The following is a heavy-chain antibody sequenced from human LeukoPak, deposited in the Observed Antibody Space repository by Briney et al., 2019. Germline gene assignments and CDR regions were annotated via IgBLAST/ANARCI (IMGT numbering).Heavy chain of an antibody. CDR3: ASGGQVAAAGTEDAFDI. V-gene: IGHV1-2*02. Sequence: ASVKVSCKASGYTFTSYDINWVRQATGQGLEWMGWINPNSGGTNYAQKFQGRVTMTRDTSISTAYMELSRLRSDDTAVYYCASGGQVAAAGTEDAFDIWGQGTMVTVSS. CDR2: INPNSGGT. D-gene: IGHD6-13*01. CDR1: GYTFTSYD. J-gene: IGHJ3*02.